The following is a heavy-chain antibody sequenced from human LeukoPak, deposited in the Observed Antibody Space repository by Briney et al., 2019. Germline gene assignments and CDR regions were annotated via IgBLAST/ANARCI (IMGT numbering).Heavy chain of an antibody. D-gene: IGHD5-12*01. V-gene: IGHV3-23*01. CDR1: GFTFSNYA. CDR3: CVDIVATTNFDS. CDR2: INTHGGGT. J-gene: IGHJ4*02. Sequence: KSGGSLRLSCVASGFTFSNYAVTWVRQAPGKGLEWVSTINTHGGGTYYADSVKGRFTISRDNSKNTLYLQMNSLRAEDTAVYYCCVDIVATTNFDSWGQGTLVTVSS.